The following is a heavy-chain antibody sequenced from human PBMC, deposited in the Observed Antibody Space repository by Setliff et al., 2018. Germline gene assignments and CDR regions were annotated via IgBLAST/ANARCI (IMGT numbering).Heavy chain of an antibody. V-gene: IGHV4-31*03. CDR3: AMDQGVV. CDR2: IDYRGGT. Sequence: PSETLSLTCSVSGVSLTSSHFYWSWIRQRPGKGLEWIGKIDYRGGTRYNPSLETRVSMSVDTSKNQFSLRLTSVTDADTAVYYCAMDQGVVWGKGTTVTVSS. CDR1: GVSLTSSHFY. D-gene: IGHD2-2*03. J-gene: IGHJ6*04.